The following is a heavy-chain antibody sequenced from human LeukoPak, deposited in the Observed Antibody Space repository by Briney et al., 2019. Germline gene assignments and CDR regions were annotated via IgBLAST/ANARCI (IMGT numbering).Heavy chain of an antibody. CDR3: ARGGGLDV. CDR1: GFTFSSYW. D-gene: IGHD3-16*01. CDR2: INHNGNVN. V-gene: IGHV3-7*03. J-gene: IGHJ6*02. Sequence: GGSLRLSCAAFGFTFSSYWMNWVRQAPGKGLEWVASINHNGNVNYYVDSVKGRFTISRDNAKNSLYLQMSNLRAEDTAVYFCARGGGLDVWGQGATVTVSS.